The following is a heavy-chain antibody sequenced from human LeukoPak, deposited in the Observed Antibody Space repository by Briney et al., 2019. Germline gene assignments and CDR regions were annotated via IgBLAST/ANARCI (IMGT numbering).Heavy chain of an antibody. D-gene: IGHD3-22*01. CDR3: ARDFYDSSGYHNWFDP. V-gene: IGHV4-34*01. CDR2: INHSGST. Sequence: SETLSLTCAVYGGSFSGYYWSWIRQPPGKGLEWIGEINHSGSTNYNPSLKSRVTMSVDTSKNQFSLKLSSVTAADTAVYYCARDFYDSSGYHNWFDPWGQGTLVTVSS. J-gene: IGHJ5*02. CDR1: GGSFSGYY.